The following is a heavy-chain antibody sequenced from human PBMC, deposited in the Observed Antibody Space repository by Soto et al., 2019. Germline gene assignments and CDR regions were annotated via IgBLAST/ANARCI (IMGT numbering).Heavy chain of an antibody. Sequence: XEALSLTFSASGFIFSSYAMHWVRQVPGKGLQYVSSISSNGGPTYYTDSVRGRFTISRDNSKNTLYLQMNSLRAEDTAIYYCVKDRWIDSWGKGTLVTVPS. J-gene: IGHJ5*01. CDR2: ISSNGGPT. CDR3: VKDRWIDS. V-gene: IGHV3-64D*06. CDR1: GFIFSSYA.